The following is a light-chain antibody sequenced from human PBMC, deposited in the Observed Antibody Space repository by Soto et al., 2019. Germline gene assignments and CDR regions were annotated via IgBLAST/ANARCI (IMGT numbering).Light chain of an antibody. CDR3: HQRKSWPRT. V-gene: IGKV3-11*01. Sequence: DIVLTQSPGTLALSPGERGTLPCMASQTVSSKLAWYQHKPGQAPRLLIYDTSNRATGIPARLSGSGSGTDFTLTISSLEPEELAVYDGHQRKSWPRTFGQGTKVDIK. CDR1: QTVSSK. CDR2: DTS. J-gene: IGKJ1*01.